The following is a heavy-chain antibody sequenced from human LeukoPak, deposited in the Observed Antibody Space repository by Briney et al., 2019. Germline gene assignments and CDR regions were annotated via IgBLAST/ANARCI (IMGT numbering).Heavy chain of an antibody. CDR1: GGTFSSYA. J-gene: IGHJ6*02. V-gene: IGHV1-69*04. CDR2: IIPILGIA. CDR3: ARSGSYGLGYYYYGMDV. D-gene: IGHD1-26*01. Sequence: SVKVSCKASGGTFSSYAISWVRQAPGRGLEWMGRIIPILGIANYAQKFQGRVTITADKSASTAYMELSSLRSEDTAVYYCARSGSYGLGYYYYGMDVWGQGTTVTVSS.